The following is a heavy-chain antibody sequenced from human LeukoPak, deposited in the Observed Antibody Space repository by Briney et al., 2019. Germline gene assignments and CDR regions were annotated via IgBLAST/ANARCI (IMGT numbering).Heavy chain of an antibody. V-gene: IGHV4-34*01. CDR1: GGSFSGYY. J-gene: IGHJ6*03. D-gene: IGHD2-15*01. Sequence: SETLSLTCAVYGGSFSGYYWSWIRQPPGKGLEWIGEINHSGSTNYNPSLKSRVTMSVDTSKNQFSLKLSSVTAADTAVYYCARDLGGSHYYYYYHMDVWGKRTTVTVSS. CDR3: ARDLGGSHYYYYYHMDV. CDR2: INHSGST.